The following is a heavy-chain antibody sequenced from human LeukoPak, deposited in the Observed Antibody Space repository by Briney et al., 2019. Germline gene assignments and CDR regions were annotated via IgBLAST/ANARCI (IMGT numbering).Heavy chain of an antibody. CDR2: ISWNSGSI. D-gene: IGHD3-10*01. CDR3: ASWWFGELFRLDY. CDR1: GFTFDDYA. V-gene: IGHV3-9*01. Sequence: PGRSLRLSCAASGFTFDDYAMHWVRQAPGKGLEWVSGISWNSGSIGYADSVKGRFTISRDNAKNSLYLQMNSLRAEDTALYYCASWWFGELFRLDYWGQGTLVTVSS. J-gene: IGHJ4*02.